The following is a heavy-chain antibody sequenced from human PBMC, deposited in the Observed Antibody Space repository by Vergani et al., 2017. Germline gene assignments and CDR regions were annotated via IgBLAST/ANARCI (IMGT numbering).Heavy chain of an antibody. CDR1: GFTFSDYY. V-gene: IGHV3-11*01. D-gene: IGHD3-3*01. CDR2: ISSSGSTI. Sequence: QVQLVESGGGLVKPGGSLRLSCAASGFTFSDYYMSWIRQAPGKGLEWVSYISSSGSTIYYADSVKGRFTISRDNAKNSMYLQMNSLRAEEAAVYYCAXITYDDVWSGDGRWFDPWGQGTLVTVSS. CDR3: AXITYDDVWSGDGRWFDP. J-gene: IGHJ5*02.